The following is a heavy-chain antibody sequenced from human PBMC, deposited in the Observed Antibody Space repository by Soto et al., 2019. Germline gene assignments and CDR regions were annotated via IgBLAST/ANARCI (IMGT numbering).Heavy chain of an antibody. CDR2: INQSGST. CDR1: GGSFSGYY. V-gene: IGHV4-34*01. CDR3: ARTYSSSWSPFEY. D-gene: IGHD6-13*01. J-gene: IGHJ4*02. Sequence: QVQLQQWGAGLLKPSETLSLTCAVYGGSFSGYYWSWIRQPPGKGLEWIGEINQSGSTNYNPSLKSRVTISVDTSKNQFSLKLSSVTAADTAVYYFARTYSSSWSPFEYWGQGTLVTVSS.